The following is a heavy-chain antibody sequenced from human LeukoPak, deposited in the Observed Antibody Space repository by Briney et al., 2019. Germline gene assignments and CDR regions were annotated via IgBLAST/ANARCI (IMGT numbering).Heavy chain of an antibody. CDR1: GYTFTGHY. D-gene: IGHD4-17*01. CDR3: ARGDGDYVGNDY. J-gene: IGHJ4*01. V-gene: IGHV1-2*02. CDR2: INPNTGGT. Sequence: ASVKVSCKASGYTFTGHYMHWVRQAPGQGFEWMGWINPNTGGTHYAQNFQGRVTMTRDTSISTAYMEFSRLKSDDTAVYYCARGDGDYVGNDYWGHGTLVTVSS.